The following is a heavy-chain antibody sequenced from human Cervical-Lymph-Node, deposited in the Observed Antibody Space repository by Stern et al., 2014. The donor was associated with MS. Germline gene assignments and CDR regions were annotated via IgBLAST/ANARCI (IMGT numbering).Heavy chain of an antibody. CDR2: ISGYNGNT. V-gene: IGHV1-18*04. CDR3: ARDDLGGAFDY. CDR1: GYTFTDYG. Sequence: QMQLVQSGPELKKPGASVKVSCKASGYTFTDYGIHWVRQAPAQGLEWMAWISGYNGNTNYAQKFQGRVTLTADTSTDTVYMEMRSLTFDDTAVYYCARDDLGGAFDYWGQGALVTVSS. J-gene: IGHJ4*02.